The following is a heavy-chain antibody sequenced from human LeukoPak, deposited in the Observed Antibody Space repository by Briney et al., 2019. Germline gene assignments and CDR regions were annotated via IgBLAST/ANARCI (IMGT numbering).Heavy chain of an antibody. D-gene: IGHD6-13*01. Sequence: SETLSLTCTGSGGSFSSSDYYWRWIRQPPGQGLEWIGSMYDSGSTYHNPSLKSRVTISLQMSKNQFSLKLTSVTAADTAVYYCARHSMVGSSWSFYYFDYWGQGTLVTVSS. CDR1: GGSFSSSDYY. J-gene: IGHJ4*02. CDR3: ARHSMVGSSWSFYYFDY. CDR2: MYDSGST. V-gene: IGHV4-39*01.